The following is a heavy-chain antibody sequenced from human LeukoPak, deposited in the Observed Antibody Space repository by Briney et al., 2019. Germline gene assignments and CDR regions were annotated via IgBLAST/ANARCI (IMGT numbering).Heavy chain of an antibody. CDR3: ARDLPDY. J-gene: IGHJ4*02. CDR1: GFTFGTYW. V-gene: IGHV3-7*03. CDR2: INEDGSEK. Sequence: GGSLRLSCVGSGFTFGTYWMTWVRQAPGKGLEWVASINEDGSEKHYVGSVEGRFTISRDNAKNSVYLQMSSLRAEDMAVYYCARDLPDYWGQGTLVTVSS.